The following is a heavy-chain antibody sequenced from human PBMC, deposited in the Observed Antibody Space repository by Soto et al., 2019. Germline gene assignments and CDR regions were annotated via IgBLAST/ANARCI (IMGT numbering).Heavy chain of an antibody. V-gene: IGHV3-66*01. D-gene: IGHD2-2*01. CDR3: ARGYCSSTSCYWFDY. CDR1: GFTVSSNY. Sequence: HPGGSLRLSCAASGFTVSSNYMSWVRQAPGKGLEWVSVIYSGGSTYYADSVKGRFTISRDNSKNTLYLQMNSLRAEDTAVYYCARGYCSSTSCYWFDYWGQGTLVTVSS. CDR2: IYSGGST. J-gene: IGHJ4*02.